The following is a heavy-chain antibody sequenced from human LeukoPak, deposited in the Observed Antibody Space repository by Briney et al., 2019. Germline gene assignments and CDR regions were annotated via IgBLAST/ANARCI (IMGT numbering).Heavy chain of an antibody. Sequence: PGRSLRVSCAASGFTFSSYAMHWVRQAPGKGLEGVAVISYDGSNKYYADSVKGRFTISRDNFKNTLYLQMNSLRAEDTAVYYCARVTGTYYYYYGMDVWGQGTTVTVSS. CDR2: ISYDGSNK. J-gene: IGHJ6*02. V-gene: IGHV3-30*04. CDR1: GFTFSSYA. D-gene: IGHD1-20*01. CDR3: ARVTGTYYYYYGMDV.